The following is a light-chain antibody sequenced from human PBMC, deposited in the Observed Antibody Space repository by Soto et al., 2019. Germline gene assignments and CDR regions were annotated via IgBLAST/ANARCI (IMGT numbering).Light chain of an antibody. CDR3: QSYDRSLSGVI. V-gene: IGLV1-40*01. J-gene: IGLJ2*01. CDR1: SSNIGAGYD. Sequence: QPVLTQPPSVSGTLGQRDTISCTGSSSNIGAGYDVQWYQQLPGTAPKLLIHSNTNRPSGVPDRFSASKSGTSASLAITGLQAEDEADYHCQSYDRSLSGVIFGGGTKVTVL. CDR2: SNT.